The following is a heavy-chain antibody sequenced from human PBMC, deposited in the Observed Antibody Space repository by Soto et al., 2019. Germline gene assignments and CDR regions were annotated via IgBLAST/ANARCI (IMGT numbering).Heavy chain of an antibody. J-gene: IGHJ6*02. CDR1: GGTFSTYG. D-gene: IGHD2-15*01. CDR2: LLPISGTA. V-gene: IGHV1-69*06. Sequence: QVQLVQSGAEVKKPGSSVTVSCMASGGTFSTYGINWVRQAPGQGLEWVGGLLPISGTANYAQKFRGRVTIVADKSTTXXXXXXXXXXXXXXXXXXXXXXXXIXXXFGMDVWGQGTTILVS. CDR3: XXXXXIXXXFGMDV.